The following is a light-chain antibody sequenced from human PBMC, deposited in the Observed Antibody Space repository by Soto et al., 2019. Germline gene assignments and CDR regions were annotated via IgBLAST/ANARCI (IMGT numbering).Light chain of an antibody. CDR2: GAS. Sequence: EIVLTQSPGTLSLSPGERATLSCRASQSVSSSYLAWYQHKPGQAPRLLIYGASSRATGIPDRFSGSGSGTDVTLTISRLEPEDFAGYYFQQYGSSPVTFGQGTKVEIK. CDR3: QQYGSSPVT. CDR1: QSVSSSY. J-gene: IGKJ1*01. V-gene: IGKV3-20*01.